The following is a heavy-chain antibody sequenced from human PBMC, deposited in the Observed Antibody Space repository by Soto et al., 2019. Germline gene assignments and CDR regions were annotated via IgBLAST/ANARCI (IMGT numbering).Heavy chain of an antibody. J-gene: IGHJ4*02. CDR2: LIPIFGTA. D-gene: IGHD3-22*01. Sequence: QVQLVQSGAEVKKPGSSVKVSCKASGGTFSSYAISWVRQSPGQGLEWMGGLIPIFGTATYAQKFQGRVTITADKSTITAYMELSSLRSEDTAVYYCASSYDSSGYYYVGYWGQGTLVTVS. CDR1: GGTFSSYA. CDR3: ASSYDSSGYYYVGY. V-gene: IGHV1-69*06.